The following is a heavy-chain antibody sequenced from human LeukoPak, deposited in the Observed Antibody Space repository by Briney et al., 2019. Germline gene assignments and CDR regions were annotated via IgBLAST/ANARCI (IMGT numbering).Heavy chain of an antibody. D-gene: IGHD3-22*01. Sequence: GGSLRLSCAASGFTFSSYSMNWVRQAPGKGLEWVSSISSSSSYIYYADSVKGRFTISRDNAKNSLYLQMNSLRAEDTAVYYCARGKGYYDSSGYYPFDHWGQGTLVTVSS. J-gene: IGHJ4*02. CDR1: GFTFSSYS. CDR3: ARGKGYYDSSGYYPFDH. CDR2: ISSSSSYI. V-gene: IGHV3-21*01.